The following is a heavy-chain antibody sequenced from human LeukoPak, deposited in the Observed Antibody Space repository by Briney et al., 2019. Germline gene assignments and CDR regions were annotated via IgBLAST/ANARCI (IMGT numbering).Heavy chain of an antibody. D-gene: IGHD6-19*01. CDR3: ARGSTKYSSGGYGFDY. Sequence: GGSLRLSCAASGFTFSSYWMHWVRQAPGKGLVWVSRVNSDGSSTTYADSVKGRFTISRDNAKNTLYLQMNSLRAEDTAVYYCARGSTKYSSGGYGFDYWGRGTLVTVSS. V-gene: IGHV3-74*01. J-gene: IGHJ4*02. CDR2: VNSDGSST. CDR1: GFTFSSYW.